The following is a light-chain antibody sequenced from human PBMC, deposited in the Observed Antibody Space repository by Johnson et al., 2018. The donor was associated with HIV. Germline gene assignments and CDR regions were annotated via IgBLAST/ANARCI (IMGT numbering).Light chain of an antibody. CDR2: DND. Sequence: HSVLTQPPSVSAAPGQKVTISCSGSSSNIGRNYVSWYQQLPGTAPKLLIYDNDKRPSGIPDRFFGSKSGTSATLGITGLQTGDEADYYCGTWDSSLSVYVFGTGTKVTVL. CDR3: GTWDSSLSVYV. V-gene: IGLV1-51*01. CDR1: SSNIGRNY. J-gene: IGLJ1*01.